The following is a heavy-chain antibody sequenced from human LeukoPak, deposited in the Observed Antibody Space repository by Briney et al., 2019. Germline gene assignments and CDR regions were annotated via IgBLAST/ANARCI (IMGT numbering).Heavy chain of an antibody. Sequence: SETLSLTCTVSGGSISSYYWSWIRQPPGKGLEWIGYIYHSGSTNYNPSLKSRVTISVDTSKNQFSLKLSSVTAADTAVYYCARGRCSSGWCPIDYWGQGTLVTVSS. V-gene: IGHV4-59*12. CDR1: GGSISSYY. CDR3: ARGRCSSGWCPIDY. CDR2: IYHSGST. D-gene: IGHD6-19*01. J-gene: IGHJ4*02.